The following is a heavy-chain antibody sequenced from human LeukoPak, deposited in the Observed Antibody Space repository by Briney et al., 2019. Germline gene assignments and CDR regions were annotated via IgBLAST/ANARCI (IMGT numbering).Heavy chain of an antibody. Sequence: ASVKVSCKASGYTFTGYYMHWVRQAPGQGLEWMGWINPNSGGTNYAQKFQGRVTMTRDTSISTAYMELSRLRSDDTAVYYCASNIAAAGTFGPGDYGMDVWGQGTTVTVSS. V-gene: IGHV1-2*02. J-gene: IGHJ6*02. CDR3: ASNIAAAGTFGPGDYGMDV. CDR2: INPNSGGT. CDR1: GYTFTGYY. D-gene: IGHD6-13*01.